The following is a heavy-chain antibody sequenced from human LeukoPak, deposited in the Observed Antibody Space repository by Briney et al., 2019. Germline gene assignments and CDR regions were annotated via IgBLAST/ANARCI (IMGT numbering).Heavy chain of an antibody. CDR2: IYSSGST. V-gene: IGHV4-4*07. D-gene: IGHD3-16*01. CDR1: GGSISSYY. Sequence: SETLSLTCTVSGGSISSYYWSWIRQPAGKGLEWIGRIYSSGSTNYNPSLKSRVTMSVNTSKNQFSLKLSSVTAADTAVYYCARGAASSAFDIWDQGTMVTVSS. J-gene: IGHJ3*02. CDR3: ARGAASSAFDI.